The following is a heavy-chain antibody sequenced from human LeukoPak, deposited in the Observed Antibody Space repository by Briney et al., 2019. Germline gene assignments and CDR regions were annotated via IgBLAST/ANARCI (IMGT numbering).Heavy chain of an antibody. V-gene: IGHV3-33*06. J-gene: IGHJ1*01. CDR3: AKDAQRGFDYSNSLQH. CDR2: IWSDGSDK. D-gene: IGHD4-11*01. Sequence: GGSLRLSCAASGFTFSHYGMHWVRQTPGAGLEWVAVIWSDGSDKYYAKSVKGRFTISRDNSKNSLFLQMNSLRAEDTAVYYCAKDAQRGFDYSNSLQHWSQGILGTVSS. CDR1: GFTFSHYG.